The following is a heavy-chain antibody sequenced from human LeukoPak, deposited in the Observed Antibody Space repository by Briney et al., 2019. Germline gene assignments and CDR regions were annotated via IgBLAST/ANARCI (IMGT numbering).Heavy chain of an antibody. CDR1: GGSISSTNYY. CDR2: IYYSGNT. Sequence: SETLSLTCTVSGGSISSTNYYWGWIRQPPGKGLEWIGSIYYSGNTAYNPSLKSRVTISVATSKNQFSLKLSSVNAADTAFDYCAIEDFYGSGSFSNYCGQGTLVTVSS. J-gene: IGHJ4*02. CDR3: AIEDFYGSGSFSNY. D-gene: IGHD3-10*01. V-gene: IGHV4-39*01.